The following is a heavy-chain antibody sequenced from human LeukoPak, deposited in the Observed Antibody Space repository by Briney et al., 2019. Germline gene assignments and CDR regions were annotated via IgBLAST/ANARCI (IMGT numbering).Heavy chain of an antibody. Sequence: GGSLRLSCAASRFTFTSSAMTWVRQAPGKGLEWLPAINNSGDDTIYTDSVKGRFTISRDNSKNTLYLQMNSLRAEDTAVYYCAKGGSYAPLDYWGQGTLVTVSS. V-gene: IGHV3-23*01. CDR3: AKGGSYAPLDY. D-gene: IGHD3-16*01. J-gene: IGHJ4*02. CDR1: RFTFTSSA. CDR2: INNSGDDT.